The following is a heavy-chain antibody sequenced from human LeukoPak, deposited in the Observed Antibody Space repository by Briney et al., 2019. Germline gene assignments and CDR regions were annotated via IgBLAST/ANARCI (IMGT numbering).Heavy chain of an antibody. CDR3: ARVTEEYSGYDSPFLDY. V-gene: IGHV1-8*01. J-gene: IGHJ4*02. Sequence: ASVKVSCKASGYTFTSYDINWVRQATGQGLEWMGWMNPNSGNTGYAQKFQGRVTMTRNTSISTAYMELSSPRSEDTAVYYCARVTEEYSGYDSPFLDYWGQGTLVTVSS. CDR2: MNPNSGNT. D-gene: IGHD5-12*01. CDR1: GYTFTSYD.